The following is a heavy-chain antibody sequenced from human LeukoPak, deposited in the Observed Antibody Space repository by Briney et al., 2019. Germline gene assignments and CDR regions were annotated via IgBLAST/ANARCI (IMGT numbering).Heavy chain of an antibody. D-gene: IGHD1/OR15-1a*01. CDR1: GFTFSSYA. J-gene: IGHJ3*02. CDR3: ARGWNTTPRSGFDI. V-gene: IGHV3-23*01. CDR2: ISGSGDST. Sequence: GGSLRLSCAASGFTFSSYAMSWVRQAPGKGLEWVSAISGSGDSTYYGDSVKGRFTISRDNVKNTLFLQMNSLGAEDTALYYCARGWNTTPRSGFDIWGLGTMVTVSS.